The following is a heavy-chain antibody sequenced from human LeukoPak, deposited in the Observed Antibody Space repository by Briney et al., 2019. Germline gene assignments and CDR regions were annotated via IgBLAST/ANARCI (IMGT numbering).Heavy chain of an antibody. CDR2: IYFSGST. D-gene: IGHD2-15*01. Sequence: SETLSLTCTVSGGSISSYYWSWIRQPPGKGLDWIGYIYFSGSTNYNPSLKCPVTISVDTSKNHFSLKLNSVTAADTAVYYCARDRGNSFDYWGQGTLVTVSS. CDR1: GGSISSYY. V-gene: IGHV4-59*01. CDR3: ARDRGNSFDY. J-gene: IGHJ4*02.